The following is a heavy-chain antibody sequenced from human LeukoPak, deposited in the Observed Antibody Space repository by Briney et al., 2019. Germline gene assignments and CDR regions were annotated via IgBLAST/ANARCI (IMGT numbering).Heavy chain of an antibody. CDR3: ARDTDYGDYVSGY. CDR2: ISSSSSYI. V-gene: IGHV3-21*01. J-gene: IGHJ4*02. Sequence: GGSLRLSCAASGFTFSSYSMNWVRQAPGKGLEWVSSISSSSSYIYYADSVKGRFTISRDNAKNSRYLQMNSLRAEDTAVYYCARDTDYGDYVSGYWGQGTLVTVSS. D-gene: IGHD4-17*01. CDR1: GFTFSSYS.